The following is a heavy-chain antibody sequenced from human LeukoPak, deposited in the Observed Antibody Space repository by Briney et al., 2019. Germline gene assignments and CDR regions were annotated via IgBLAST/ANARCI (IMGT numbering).Heavy chain of an antibody. Sequence: ASVKVSCKASGYTFTGYYMHWVRQAPGQGLEWMGWINPNSGGTNYAQKFQGRVTMTRDTSITTAHMELSRLRSDDTAVYYCARGWDSLYYFDYWGQGTLVTVSS. CDR1: GYTFTGYY. CDR3: ARGWDSLYYFDY. V-gene: IGHV1-2*02. J-gene: IGHJ4*02. D-gene: IGHD1-26*01. CDR2: INPNSGGT.